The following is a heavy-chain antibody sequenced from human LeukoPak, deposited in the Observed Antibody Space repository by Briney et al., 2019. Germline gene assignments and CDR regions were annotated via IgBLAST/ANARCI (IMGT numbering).Heavy chain of an antibody. CDR3: VKDGAIFGVPINRGGMDV. CDR2: ISWNSGSI. V-gene: IGHV3-9*01. J-gene: IGHJ6*02. CDR1: GFTFNDFA. D-gene: IGHD3-3*01. Sequence: QPGGSLRLSCAASGFTFNDFAMHWVRQTPGKGLEWVSGISWNSGSIGYADSVKGRFTISRDNGKNALYLEMNSLRAEDTALYYCVKDGAIFGVPINRGGMDVWGQGTTVTGSS.